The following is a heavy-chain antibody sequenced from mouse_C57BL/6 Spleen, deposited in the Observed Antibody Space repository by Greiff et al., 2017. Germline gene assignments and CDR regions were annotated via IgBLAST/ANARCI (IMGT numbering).Heavy chain of an antibody. D-gene: IGHD2-4*01. CDR1: GYTFTSYW. V-gene: IGHV1-61*01. J-gene: IGHJ4*01. CDR3: ARSLLDYGGGYAMDY. CDR2: IYPSDGET. Sequence: QVQLQQPGAELVRPGSSVKLSCKASGYTFTSYWMDWVKQRPGQGLEWIGNIYPSDGETHYNQKFKDKATLTVDKSSSTAYMQLSSLTSEDSAVXYCARSLLDYGGGYAMDYWGQGTSVTVSS.